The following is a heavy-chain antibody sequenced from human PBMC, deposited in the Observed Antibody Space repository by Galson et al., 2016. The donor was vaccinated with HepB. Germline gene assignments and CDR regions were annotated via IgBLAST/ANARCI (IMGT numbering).Heavy chain of an antibody. V-gene: IGHV1-18*01. D-gene: IGHD6-13*01. J-gene: IGHJ5*02. CDR1: GYAFTTYR. CDR2: ISAYNGDT. Sequence: SCKASGYAFTTYRVTWIRPAPGEGLEWLGWISAYNGDTHYAAKLQDRVTMTTDKSTKTAYMELRSLTYDDTAVYYCTGQQLAENWFDPWGQGTLVTVSS. CDR3: TGQQLAENWFDP.